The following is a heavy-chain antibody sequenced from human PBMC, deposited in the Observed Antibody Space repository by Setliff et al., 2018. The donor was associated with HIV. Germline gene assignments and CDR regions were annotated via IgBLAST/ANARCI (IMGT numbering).Heavy chain of an antibody. D-gene: IGHD4-17*01. CDR3: VRDDYGYNGKGFDY. CDR2: VYYSGSI. J-gene: IGHJ4*02. V-gene: IGHV4-39*02. CDR1: GVSFSSGTYY. Sequence: SETLSLTCSVSGVSFSSGTYYWGWIRQPPGKGLEWIGRVYYSGSIDYNPSLQSRVTISIDTSNNQISLRLSSVTAAHTAMYYCVRDDYGYNGKGFDYWGPGTLVTVSS.